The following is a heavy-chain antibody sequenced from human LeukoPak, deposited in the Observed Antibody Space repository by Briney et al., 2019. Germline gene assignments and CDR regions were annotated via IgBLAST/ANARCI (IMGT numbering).Heavy chain of an antibody. V-gene: IGHV3-33*01. Sequence: GGSLRFSCVASGFTFSNHGMHWVRQAPGKGLEWVALIWDDGTETYYAVSVKGRFTVSRYDSKNTVYLQMNSLGADDTAVYYCASGWGPYTRGGYFEHWGQGALVTVS. CDR3: ASGWGPYTRGGYFEH. J-gene: IGHJ4*02. CDR2: IWDDGTET. D-gene: IGHD6-19*01. CDR1: GFTFSNHG.